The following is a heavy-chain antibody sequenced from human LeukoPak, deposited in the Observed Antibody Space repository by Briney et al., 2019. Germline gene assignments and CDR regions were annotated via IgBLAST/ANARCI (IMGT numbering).Heavy chain of an antibody. J-gene: IGHJ4*02. CDR2: FDPEDGET. V-gene: IGHV1-24*01. Sequence: ASVKVSCKVSGYTLTELSMHWVRQAPGKGLEWMGGFDPEDGETIYAQKFQGRVTMTEDTSTDTAYMGLSSLRSEDTAVYYCLGYYDFWSGKTNWGQGTLVTVSS. CDR1: GYTLTELS. D-gene: IGHD3-3*01. CDR3: LGYYDFWSGKTN.